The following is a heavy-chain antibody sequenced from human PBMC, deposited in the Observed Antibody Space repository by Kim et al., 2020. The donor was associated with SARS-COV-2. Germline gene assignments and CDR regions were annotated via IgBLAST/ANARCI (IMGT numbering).Heavy chain of an antibody. CDR3: AKDVSHISIFGVISRGGMDV. J-gene: IGHJ6*02. V-gene: IGHV3-23*01. CDR1: GFTFTSYL. D-gene: IGHD3-3*01. Sequence: GGSLILSCAASGFTFTSYLMTWVRQAPGKGLEWVSAVTGSGGFTYYTDSVKGRFTISRDNSKNTLYLQMNSLRAEDTAIYYCAKDVSHISIFGVISRGGMDVWGQGTTVTVSS. CDR2: VTGSGGFT.